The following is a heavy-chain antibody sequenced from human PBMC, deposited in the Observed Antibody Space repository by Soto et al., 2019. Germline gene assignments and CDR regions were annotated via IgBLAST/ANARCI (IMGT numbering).Heavy chain of an antibody. Sequence: PSETLSLPCTGSGGTLSSYYKSWIRQPPGKGLEWIGYIYYSGSTNYNPSLKSRVTISVDTSKNQFSLKLSSVTAADTAVSYCARGGVPVLIIKRAARYILYWCQGILV. J-gene: IGHJ4*02. CDR3: ARGGVPVLIIKRAARYILY. V-gene: IGHV4-59*01. D-gene: IGHD3-9*01. CDR1: GGTLSSYY. CDR2: IYYSGST.